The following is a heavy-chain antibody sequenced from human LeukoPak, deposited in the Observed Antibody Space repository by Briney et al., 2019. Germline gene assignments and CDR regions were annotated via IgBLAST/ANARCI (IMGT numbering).Heavy chain of an antibody. D-gene: IGHD3-10*01. CDR3: ARARRYYGPYLDY. CDR1: GGSISSYY. Sequence: SETLSLTCTVSGGSISSYYWSWIRQPPGKGLEWIGYIYYSGSTNYNPSLKSRVTLSVDTSKNQFSLKLSSVTAADTAVYYCARARRYYGPYLDYWGQGTLVTVSS. CDR2: IYYSGST. J-gene: IGHJ4*02. V-gene: IGHV4-59*01.